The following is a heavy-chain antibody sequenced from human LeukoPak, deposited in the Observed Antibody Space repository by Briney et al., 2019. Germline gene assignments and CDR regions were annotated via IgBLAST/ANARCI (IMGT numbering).Heavy chain of an antibody. V-gene: IGHV4-61*05. D-gene: IGHD3-16*01. CDR2: IYYSGST. CDR1: GGSISSSSYY. J-gene: IGHJ4*02. CDR3: ARLYLGDHYFDY. Sequence: SETLSLTCTVSGGSISSSSYYWGWIRQPPGKGLEWIGYIYYSGSTNYNPSLKSRVTISVDTSKNQFSLKLSSVTAADTAVYYCARLYLGDHYFDYWGQGTLVTVSS.